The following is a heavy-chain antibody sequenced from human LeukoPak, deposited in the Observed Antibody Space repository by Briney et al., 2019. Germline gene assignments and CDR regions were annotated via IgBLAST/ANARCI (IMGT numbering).Heavy chain of an antibody. D-gene: IGHD3-10*02. CDR3: VKRRETVRGAFDY. J-gene: IGHJ4*02. CDR1: GFTFSTYD. Sequence: EGSLRLSCAASGFTFSTYDMMWVRQTPDSGLEWVSIISGSGGTTYYADSVKGRFTISRDNSKNTLYLEMNSLRADDTAVYYCVKRRETVRGAFDYWGQGTLVTVSS. V-gene: IGHV3-23*01. CDR2: ISGSGGTT.